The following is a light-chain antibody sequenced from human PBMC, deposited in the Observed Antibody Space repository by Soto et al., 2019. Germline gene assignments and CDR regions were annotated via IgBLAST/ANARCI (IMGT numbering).Light chain of an antibody. CDR3: QQYVNPPLT. CDR2: DAS. J-gene: IGKJ5*01. V-gene: IGKV1-33*01. CDR1: QGIDMF. Sequence: DVHMTQSPSSLSASVGYRFTITCQARQGIDMFLNWFQQEPGQAPKLLIYDASNLQTGVPSRFSGSGSGSDFTFTINNLPPEDIETYYCQQYVNPPLTFGQGTRLEIK.